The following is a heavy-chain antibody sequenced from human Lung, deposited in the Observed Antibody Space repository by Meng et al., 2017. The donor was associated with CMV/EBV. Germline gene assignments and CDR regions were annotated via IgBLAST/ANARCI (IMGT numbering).Heavy chain of an antibody. D-gene: IGHD3-22*01. V-gene: IGHV3-23*01. CDR1: GFRFRNYA. J-gene: IGHJ5*02. CDR2: ISGSGGST. CDR3: AKGSYYDDSAVYNWLNP. Sequence: GGSLRLXCAASGFRFRNYAMSWVRQAPGKGLEWVSGISGSGGSTFYVDSVKGRFTISRDNSKNTLFLQMNSLRAEDTAVYYCAKGSYYDDSAVYNWLNPWGQGXLVTGSS.